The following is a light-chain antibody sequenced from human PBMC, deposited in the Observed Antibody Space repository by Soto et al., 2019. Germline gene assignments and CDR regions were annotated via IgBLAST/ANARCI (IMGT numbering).Light chain of an antibody. J-gene: IGKJ4*01. CDR2: GAS. CDR3: QQYNNWPLT. Sequence: EIVLTQSPATLSLSPGERAKVSCRASQSVTNNYLAWYQHKSGQAPRLLIYGASTRATGIPARFSGSGSGTEFTLTLSSLQSEDFAVYYCQQYNNWPLTFGGGTKVDI. V-gene: IGKV3D-15*01. CDR1: QSVTNN.